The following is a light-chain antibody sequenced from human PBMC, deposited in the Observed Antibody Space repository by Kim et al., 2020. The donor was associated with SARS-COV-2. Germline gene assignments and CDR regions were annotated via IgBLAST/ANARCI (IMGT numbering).Light chain of an antibody. Sequence: DIQMTQSPSSLSASVGDSVTITCRASQSVGSYLNWYQHKPGEAPNLLIYSASTLQSGVPSRFSGGGSGTEFTLTITSLQPEDFATYYCQQTYSSLTVTFGQGTRLEIK. CDR3: QQTYSSLTVT. J-gene: IGKJ5*01. V-gene: IGKV1-39*01. CDR2: SAS. CDR1: QSVGSY.